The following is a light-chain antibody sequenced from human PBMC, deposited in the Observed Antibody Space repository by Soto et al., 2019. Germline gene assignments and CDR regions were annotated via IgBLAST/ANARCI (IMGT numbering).Light chain of an antibody. J-gene: IGLJ3*02. CDR2: GNS. Sequence: QSVLTQPPSVSWAPGQRVTISCTGTSSNIGAGYDVYWYQQLPGTAPKLLIYGNSNRPSGVPDRFSGSKSGTSASLAITGLQAEDEADYYCQSYDSSLSGLWVFGGGTKLTVL. CDR3: QSYDSSLSGLWV. CDR1: SSNIGAGYD. V-gene: IGLV1-40*01.